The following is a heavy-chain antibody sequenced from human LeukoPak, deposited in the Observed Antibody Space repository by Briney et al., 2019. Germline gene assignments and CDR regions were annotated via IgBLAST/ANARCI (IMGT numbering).Heavy chain of an antibody. J-gene: IGHJ4*02. CDR2: ISSSGSTI. CDR1: GFTFSRYE. Sequence: GGSLRLSCAASGFTFSRYEMNWVRQAPGKGLEWISYISSSGSTIYYADSVKGRFTISRDNAKNSLYLQMNSLRAEDTAVYYCARAYYYDSSGYYPFDYWGQGTLVTVSS. V-gene: IGHV3-48*03. D-gene: IGHD3-22*01. CDR3: ARAYYYDSSGYYPFDY.